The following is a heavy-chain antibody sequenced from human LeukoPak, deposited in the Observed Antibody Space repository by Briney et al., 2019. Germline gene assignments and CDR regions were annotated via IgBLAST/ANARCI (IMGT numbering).Heavy chain of an antibody. D-gene: IGHD1-1*01. J-gene: IGHJ4*02. CDR1: GYSFTSNW. CDR2: IYPGDSDT. Sequence: GESLKISCKGSGYSFTSNWIGWVRQMPGKGLEWMGIIYPGDSDTRYSPSFQGQVTISADKSITTAYLQWSSLKASDTAIYYCAKGEPTGNFDYLGQGALVTVSS. V-gene: IGHV5-51*01. CDR3: AKGEPTGNFDY.